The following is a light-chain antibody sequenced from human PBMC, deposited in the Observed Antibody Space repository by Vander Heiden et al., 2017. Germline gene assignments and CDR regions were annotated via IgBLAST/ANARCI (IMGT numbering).Light chain of an antibody. CDR3: SSYTTSGTFPYV. CDR1: SSDIGGYSY. CDR2: DVD. J-gene: IGLJ1*01. V-gene: IGLV2-14*01. Sequence: QSALTQPASVSGSPGLSITISCTGTSSDIGGYSYVSCYQRRPGKAPKLIIYDVDSRPSGVSNRFSGSKSGKTASLTISGLQAEDEAEYYCSSYTTSGTFPYVFGAGTQVTVL.